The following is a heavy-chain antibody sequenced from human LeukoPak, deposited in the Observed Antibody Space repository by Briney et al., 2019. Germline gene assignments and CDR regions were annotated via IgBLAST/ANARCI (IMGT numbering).Heavy chain of an antibody. V-gene: IGHV3-48*03. J-gene: IGHJ4*02. CDR3: ASPSPRHYYGSGSYLGQ. CDR2: ISSSGSTI. CDR1: GFTFSSYE. Sequence: WGSLRLSCAASGFTFSSYEMNWVRQAPGKGLEWVSYISSSGSTIYYADSVKGRFTISRDNAKNSLYLQMNSLRAEDTAVYYCASPSPRHYYGSGSYLGQWGQGTLVTVSS. D-gene: IGHD3-10*01.